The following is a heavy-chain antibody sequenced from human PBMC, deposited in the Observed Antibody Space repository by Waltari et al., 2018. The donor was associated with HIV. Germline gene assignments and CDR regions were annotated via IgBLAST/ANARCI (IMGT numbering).Heavy chain of an antibody. J-gene: IGHJ4*02. CDR2: INPNTGNP. V-gene: IGHV7-4-1*02. CDR1: GYTFIHYA. D-gene: IGHD1-26*01. Sequence: QVQLVPSGSELKKPGASVKVSCKASGYTFIHYAMNWVRQAPGQGLEWMGWINPNTGNPTYAQGFTGRFVFSLDTSVSTAYLQIISLKTEDTAVYYGARAREWELLYPIDYWGQGTLVTVS. CDR3: ARAREWELLYPIDY.